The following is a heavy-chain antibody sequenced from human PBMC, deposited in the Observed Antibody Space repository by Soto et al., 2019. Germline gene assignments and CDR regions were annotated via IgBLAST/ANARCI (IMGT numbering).Heavy chain of an antibody. CDR2: ISSSGVTI. J-gene: IGHJ4*02. CDR3: ARDPIGSLNFGY. Sequence: GGSLRLSCAPSGFTVSLNGLNWGRQAPGKGLEWVSYISSSGVTIDYAESVKGRFTISRDNAKNSLFLQMNSLRVEDTSVYYCARDPIGSLNFGYWGQGT. D-gene: IGHD3-10*01. CDR1: GFTVSLNG. V-gene: IGHV3-48*01.